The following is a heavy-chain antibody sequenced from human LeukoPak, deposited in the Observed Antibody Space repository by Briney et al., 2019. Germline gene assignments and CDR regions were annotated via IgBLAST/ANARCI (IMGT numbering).Heavy chain of an antibody. D-gene: IGHD6-19*01. V-gene: IGHV3-74*01. J-gene: IGHJ4*02. CDR3: ARDMYSSGWSYYFDH. Sequence: GGSLRLSCAASGFTFSSYWMHWVRQAPGEGLVWVAHINSDGRSTSYADSVKGRFTISRDNAKNTLYVQMNRLRSEDTAVYYCARDMYSSGWSYYFDHWGQGTLVTVSS. CDR2: INSDGRST. CDR1: GFTFSSYW.